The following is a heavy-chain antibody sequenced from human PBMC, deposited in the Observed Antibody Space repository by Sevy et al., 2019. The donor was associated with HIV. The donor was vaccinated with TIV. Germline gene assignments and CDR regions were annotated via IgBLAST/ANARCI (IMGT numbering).Heavy chain of an antibody. D-gene: IGHD2-8*01. CDR1: GLTFSNSW. J-gene: IGHJ4*02. CDR3: ARNNGPHLGVEE. CDR2: IKTDGSKS. Sequence: GGSLRLSCEASGLTFSNSWLSWVRQAPGKGLEWVANIKTDGSKSYYVASLKGRFTISRDNAKNSVYLQMNSLRAEDTAVYYCARNNGPHLGVEEWGQGTLVTVSS. V-gene: IGHV3-7*01.